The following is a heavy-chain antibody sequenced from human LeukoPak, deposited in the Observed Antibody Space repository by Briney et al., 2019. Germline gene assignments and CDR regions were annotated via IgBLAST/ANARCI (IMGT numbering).Heavy chain of an antibody. J-gene: IGHJ4*02. V-gene: IGHV3-23*01. D-gene: IGHD5-18*01. Sequence: GGSLRLSCAASGFTFSSYAMSWVRQAPGKGLEWVSAISGSGGSTYYADSVKGRFTISRDNSKNTLYLQMNSLRAEDTAVYYCAKDRRGYSYGYDFDHWGQGTLVTVSS. CDR2: ISGSGGST. CDR1: GFTFSSYA. CDR3: AKDRRGYSYGYDFDH.